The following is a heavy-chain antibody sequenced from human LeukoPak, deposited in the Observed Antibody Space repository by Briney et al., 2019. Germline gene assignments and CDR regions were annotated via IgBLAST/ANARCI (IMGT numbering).Heavy chain of an antibody. D-gene: IGHD5-12*01. CDR2: ISSSSSYI. V-gene: IGHV3-21*01. CDR1: GFTFSSYS. CDR3: AREGYSGYDFQAIDY. Sequence: GGSLRPSCAASGFTFSSYSMNWVRQAPGKGLEWVSSISSSSSYIYYADSVKGRFTISRDNAKNSLYLQMNSLRAEDTAVYYCAREGYSGYDFQAIDYWGQGTLVTVSS. J-gene: IGHJ4*02.